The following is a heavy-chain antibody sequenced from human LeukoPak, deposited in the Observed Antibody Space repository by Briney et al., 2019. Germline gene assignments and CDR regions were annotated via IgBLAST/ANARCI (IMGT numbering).Heavy chain of an antibody. CDR3: AKGGGSGYYPGWYFDY. V-gene: IGHV3-23*01. CDR1: GFTFSSYA. Sequence: GGSLRLSCAASGFTFSSYAMSWVRQAPGKGLEWVSAISGSGGSTYYADSVKGRFTISRDNSKNTLYLQMNSLRAEDTAVYYCAKGGGSGYYPGWYFDYWGQGTLVTVSS. J-gene: IGHJ4*02. CDR2: ISGSGGST. D-gene: IGHD3-22*01.